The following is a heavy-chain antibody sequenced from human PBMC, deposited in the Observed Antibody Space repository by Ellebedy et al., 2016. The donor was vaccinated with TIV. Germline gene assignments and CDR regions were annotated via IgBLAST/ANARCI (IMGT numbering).Heavy chain of an antibody. CDR3: ARAIHFDWLLPPAFDY. CDR1: GGSITSTTNY. J-gene: IGHJ4*02. D-gene: IGHD3-9*01. Sequence: MPSETLSLTCTVSGGSITSTTNYWGWMRQPPGQGLEWIGSIYYTGSSYYNPSLRSRVTLSVDTSMNQFSLRLNSVTTADTAIYYCARAIHFDWLLPPAFDYWGRGALVTVSS. V-gene: IGHV4-39*07. CDR2: IYYTGSS.